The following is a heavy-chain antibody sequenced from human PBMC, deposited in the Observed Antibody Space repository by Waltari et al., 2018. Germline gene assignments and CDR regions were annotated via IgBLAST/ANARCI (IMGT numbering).Heavy chain of an antibody. CDR3: ARGWEPPTWFDS. CDR1: GFTLSKYS. Sequence: EVQLVESGGGLVKPGGSLRLSCAASGFTLSKYSMHWIRQTPGKGLEWVSSISRSSSDIYYADSVRGRFTISRDNANNSLTLQMHSLRAEDTGLYYCARGWEPPTWFDSWGQGTLVTVSS. D-gene: IGHD1-26*01. CDR2: ISRSSSDI. V-gene: IGHV3-21*02. J-gene: IGHJ5*01.